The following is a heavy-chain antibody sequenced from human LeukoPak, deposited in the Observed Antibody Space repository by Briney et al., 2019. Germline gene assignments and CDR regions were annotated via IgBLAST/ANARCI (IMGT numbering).Heavy chain of an antibody. D-gene: IGHD2-15*01. Sequence: EASVKVSCKASGYTFTSYFIHWVRQAPGQGLEWMGWINPNSGGTNYAQKFQGRVTMTRDTSISTAYMELSRLRSDDTAVYYCARRPVVAAKGGLDYWGQGTLVTVSS. CDR3: ARRPVVAAKGGLDY. CDR2: INPNSGGT. V-gene: IGHV1-2*02. J-gene: IGHJ4*02. CDR1: GYTFTSYF.